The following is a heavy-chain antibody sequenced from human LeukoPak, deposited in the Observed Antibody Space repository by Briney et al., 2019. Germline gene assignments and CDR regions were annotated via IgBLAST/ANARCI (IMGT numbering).Heavy chain of an antibody. V-gene: IGHV1-18*01. CDR2: ISGYNGNT. CDR1: GYTFNSYG. D-gene: IGHD3-10*01. Sequence: ASVKVSCKASGYTFNSYGITWVRQAPGQGLEWMGWISGYNGNTNYAQNLQGRVTMTIDTSTTTAYMELRTLRPDDTAVYYCARPGTRFGELFDWFDPWGQGTLVTVSS. J-gene: IGHJ5*02. CDR3: ARPGTRFGELFDWFDP.